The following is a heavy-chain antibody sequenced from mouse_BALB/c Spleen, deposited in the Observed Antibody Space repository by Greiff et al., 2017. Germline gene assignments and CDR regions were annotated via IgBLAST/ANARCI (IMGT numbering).Heavy chain of an antibody. V-gene: IGHV3-6*02. CDR2: ISYDGSN. J-gene: IGHJ4*01. Sequence: EVHLVESGPGLVKPSQSLSLTCSVTGYSITSGYYWNWIRQFPGNKLEWMGYISYDGSNNYNPSLKNRISITRDTSKNQFFLKLNSVTTEDTATYYCASFPHYGYDYAMDYWGQGTSVTVSS. D-gene: IGHD1-2*01. CDR1: GYSITSGYY. CDR3: ASFPHYGYDYAMDY.